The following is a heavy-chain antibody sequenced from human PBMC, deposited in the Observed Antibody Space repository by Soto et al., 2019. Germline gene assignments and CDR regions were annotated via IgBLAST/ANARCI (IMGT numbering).Heavy chain of an antibody. V-gene: IGHV3-73*01. Sequence: GGSLRLSCAASGFTFSGSAMHWVRQASGKGLEWVGRIGSKANSYATAYAASVKGRFTISRDDSKNTAYLQMNSLKIEDTAVYYCTRHGSNLYSSSWAFDYWGQGTLVTVSS. CDR3: TRHGSNLYSSSWAFDY. J-gene: IGHJ4*02. D-gene: IGHD6-13*01. CDR2: IGSKANSYAT. CDR1: GFTFSGSA.